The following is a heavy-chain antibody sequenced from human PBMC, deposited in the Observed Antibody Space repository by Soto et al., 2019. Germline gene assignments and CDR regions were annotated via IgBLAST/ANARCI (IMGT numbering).Heavy chain of an antibody. CDR1: GYTFTSYA. CDR2: INAGNGNT. D-gene: IGHD1-26*01. V-gene: IGHV1-3*01. Sequence: ASVKVSCKASGYTFTSYAMHWVRQAPGQRLEWMGWINAGNGNTKYSQKFQGRVTITRDTSVNTAYMELSSLRSEDTAIFYCVKDAGWADYWGKGTLVTVSS. J-gene: IGHJ4*02. CDR3: VKDAGWADY.